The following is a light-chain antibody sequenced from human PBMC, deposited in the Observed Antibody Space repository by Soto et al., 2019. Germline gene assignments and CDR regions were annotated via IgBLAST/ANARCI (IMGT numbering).Light chain of an antibody. J-gene: IGKJ4*01. CDR2: AAS. CDR3: QQLNSYLSLT. V-gene: IGKV1-9*01. CDR1: QVIRSY. Sequence: DIQLTQSPALLSASVGDRVTITCRASQVIRSYLAWYQQKPGKAPTLLIYAASTLQSGVPSRFSGSVSGTEFTLTISSLQPEDFATYYCQQLNSYLSLTFGGGTKVEIK.